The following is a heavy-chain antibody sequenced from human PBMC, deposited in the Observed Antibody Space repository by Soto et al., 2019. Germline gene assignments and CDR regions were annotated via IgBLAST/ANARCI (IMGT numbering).Heavy chain of an antibody. CDR1: GYSFSDYG. V-gene: IGHV1-18*04. D-gene: IGHD6-19*01. CDR3: AKYGYSSGWYLGTGMDV. Sequence: QVQLVQSGAEVKKPGASLKVSCQASGYSFSDYGIAWVRQAPGQGLAWVGWISTYNGNTNSAQKFQGRVTMTTDTSANTAYMELRSLRSDDTAIYYCAKYGYSSGWYLGTGMDVWGQGTPVTVSS. CDR2: ISTYNGNT. J-gene: IGHJ6*02.